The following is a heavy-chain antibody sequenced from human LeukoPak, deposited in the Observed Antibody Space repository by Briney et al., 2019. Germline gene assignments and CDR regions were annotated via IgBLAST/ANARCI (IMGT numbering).Heavy chain of an antibody. CDR1: GFTFSSYA. CDR3: AKIGGYGDYVRHYYFDY. CDR2: ISGSGGST. V-gene: IGHV3-23*01. J-gene: IGHJ4*02. Sequence: GGSLRLSCAASGFTFSSYAMSWVRQAPGKGLEWVSAISGSGGSTYYADSVKGRFTISRDNSKNTLYLQMNSLRAEDTAVYYCAKIGGYGDYVRHYYFDYWGQGTLVTVSS. D-gene: IGHD4-17*01.